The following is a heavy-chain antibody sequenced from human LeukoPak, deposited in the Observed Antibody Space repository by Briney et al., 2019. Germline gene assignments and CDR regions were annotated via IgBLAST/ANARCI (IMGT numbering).Heavy chain of an antibody. Sequence: SETLSLTCAVSGGSINNYYWSWIRQPPGKGLEWIGYIYDSGSTNYNPSLKSRVTTSLDTSKNQFSLKLSSVTAADTAVYYCARGSLLYDSLDYWGQGTLVTVSS. CDR2: IYDSGST. J-gene: IGHJ4*02. CDR3: ARGSLLYDSLDY. V-gene: IGHV4-59*12. D-gene: IGHD3-22*01. CDR1: GGSINNYY.